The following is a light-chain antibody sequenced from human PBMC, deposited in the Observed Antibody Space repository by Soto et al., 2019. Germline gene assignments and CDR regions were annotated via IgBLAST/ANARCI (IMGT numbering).Light chain of an antibody. CDR1: SSNIGSNT. Sequence: QLVLTQPPSASGTPGQRVTISCSGSSSNIGSNTVNWYQQLPGTAPKLLIYNNNQRPSGVPDRFSGSKSGTSASLAISGLQSEDEADYYSAAWDDSLNGLVFGTGTKLTVL. J-gene: IGLJ1*01. CDR3: AAWDDSLNGLV. CDR2: NNN. V-gene: IGLV1-44*01.